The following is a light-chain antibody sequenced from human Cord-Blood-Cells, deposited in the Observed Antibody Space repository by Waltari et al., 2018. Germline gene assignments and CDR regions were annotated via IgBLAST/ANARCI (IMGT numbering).Light chain of an antibody. CDR1: SSDVGGYNY. Sequence: QSALTQPASVSGSPGQSITISCTGTSSDVGGYNYVSWYQQHPGKAPKLMIYEVSNRPSGVSNRVSGSKSGNTASLTISGLQAEDEADYYGSSYTSSSTLGVFGTGTKVTVL. J-gene: IGLJ1*01. CDR3: SSYTSSSTLGV. V-gene: IGLV2-14*01. CDR2: EVS.